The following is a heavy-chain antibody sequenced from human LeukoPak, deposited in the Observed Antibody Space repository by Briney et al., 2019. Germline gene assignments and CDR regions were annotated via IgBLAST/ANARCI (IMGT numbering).Heavy chain of an antibody. CDR1: GFTFSSYA. D-gene: IGHD6-13*01. J-gene: IGHJ4*02. CDR3: ARGGGAAAAFDY. V-gene: IGHV3-30-3*01. CDR2: ISYDGSNK. Sequence: GGSLRLSCAASGFTFSSYAMHWVRQAPGKGLEWVAVISYDGSNKYYADSVKGRFSISRDNSKNTLYLQMNSLRAEDTAVYYCARGGGAAAAFDYWGQGTLVTVSS.